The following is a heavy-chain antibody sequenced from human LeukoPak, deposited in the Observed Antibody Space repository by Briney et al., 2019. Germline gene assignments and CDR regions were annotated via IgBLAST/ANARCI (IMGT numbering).Heavy chain of an antibody. CDR2: IYYSGST. J-gene: IGHJ5*02. Sequence: PSETLSLTCTVSGGSISSRSYYWGWIRQPPGKGLEWIGSIYYSGSTYYNPSLKSRVTISVDTSKNQFSLKLSSVTAADTAVYYCARDSSSGGFDPWGQGTLVTVSS. V-gene: IGHV4-39*07. CDR3: ARDSSSGGFDP. D-gene: IGHD6-19*01. CDR1: GGSISSRSYY.